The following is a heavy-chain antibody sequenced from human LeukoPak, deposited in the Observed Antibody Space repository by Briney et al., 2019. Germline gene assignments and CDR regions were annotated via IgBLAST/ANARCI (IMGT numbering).Heavy chain of an antibody. D-gene: IGHD6-6*01. Sequence: VASVKVSCKASGYTFTSYGISWVRQAPGQGLEWMGWISAYNGNTNYAQKPQGRVTMTTDTSTSTAYMELRSLRSDDTAVYYCAREESHSSIAAPNYWGQGTLVTVSS. CDR3: AREESHSSIAAPNY. CDR2: ISAYNGNT. CDR1: GYTFTSYG. V-gene: IGHV1-18*01. J-gene: IGHJ4*02.